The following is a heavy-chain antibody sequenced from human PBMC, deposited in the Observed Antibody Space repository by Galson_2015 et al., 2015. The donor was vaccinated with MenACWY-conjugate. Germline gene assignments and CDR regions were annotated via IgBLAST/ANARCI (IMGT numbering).Heavy chain of an antibody. V-gene: IGHV3-30*18. CDR2: ISYDGDNE. D-gene: IGHD6-13*01. CDR3: AKIRSAVYGSSWYYYYGMDV. J-gene: IGHJ6*02. Sequence: SLRLSCAASGFTFSTYGMHWVRQAPGKGLEWVAVISYDGDNEYYADSVKGRFTISRDNSKNTLYLQMNSLRAEDTAVYYCAKIRSAVYGSSWYYYYGMDVWGQGTTVTVSS. CDR1: GFTFSTYG.